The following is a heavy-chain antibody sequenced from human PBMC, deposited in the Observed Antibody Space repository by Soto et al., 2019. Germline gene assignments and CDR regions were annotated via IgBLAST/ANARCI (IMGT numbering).Heavy chain of an antibody. V-gene: IGHV4-39*01. CDR2: IYYGGST. Sequence: QLLESGPGLVKPSETLSLTCSVSGDSISSSSYYWGWIRQPPGKGLEWIGNIYYGGSTYYNPSLKSRVTISVDTSKNQFSLKLTSVTAADTAVYYCARRIAVAGGWFDPWGQGTLVTVSS. J-gene: IGHJ5*02. CDR1: GDSISSSSYY. CDR3: ARRIAVAGGWFDP. D-gene: IGHD6-19*01.